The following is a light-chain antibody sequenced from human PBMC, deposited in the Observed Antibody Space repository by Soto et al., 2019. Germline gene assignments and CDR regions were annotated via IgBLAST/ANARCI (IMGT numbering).Light chain of an antibody. CDR2: EGT. CDR3: HSSARSTLV. CDR1: SSEFGTYSV. J-gene: IGLJ3*02. Sequence: QSALTQSASVAGSPGQSITISCTGTSSEFGTYSVVSWYQQHPGKAPKHLIYEGTKRPSGVSNRFSASESGNTASLTISGRQAEDEAVYYCHSSARSTLVFGGGTQLTVL. V-gene: IGLV2-23*01.